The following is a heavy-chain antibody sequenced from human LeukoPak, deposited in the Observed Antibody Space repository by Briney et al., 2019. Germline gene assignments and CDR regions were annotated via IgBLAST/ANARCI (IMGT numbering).Heavy chain of an antibody. CDR2: ISYDGGNK. CDR3: AKDLSDSGYFQFMDV. D-gene: IGHD3-22*01. V-gene: IGHV3-30*18. Sequence: PGGSLRLSCAASGFTSSSYGMHWVRQAPGKGLEWVAVISYDGGNKYYADSVKGRFTISRDNSKNTLYLQMNSLRAEDTAVYYCAKDLSDSGYFQFMDVWGQGTTVTVSS. J-gene: IGHJ6*02. CDR1: GFTSSSYG.